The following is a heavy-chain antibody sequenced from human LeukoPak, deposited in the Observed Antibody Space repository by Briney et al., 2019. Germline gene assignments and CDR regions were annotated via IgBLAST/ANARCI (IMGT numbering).Heavy chain of an antibody. CDR2: ISGSGRST. V-gene: IGHV3-23*01. CDR3: AKDPTITITPDYFDY. Sequence: GGSLRLSCAASGFTFSSYAMSWVRQAPGKGLEWVSAISGSGRSTYYADSVKGRFTISRDNSKNTLYLQMNSLRAEDTAVYYCAKDPTITITPDYFDYWGHGTLVTVSS. J-gene: IGHJ4*01. CDR1: GFTFSSYA. D-gene: IGHD3-10*01.